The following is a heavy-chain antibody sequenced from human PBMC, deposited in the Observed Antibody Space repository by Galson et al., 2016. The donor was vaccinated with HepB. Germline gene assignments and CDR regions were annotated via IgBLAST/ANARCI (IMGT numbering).Heavy chain of an antibody. Sequence: SLRLSCAASGFTFGSYGMHWVRQAPGKGLEWVAVISSDGTNRYYADSVKGRFTISRDNSKNTLYLQMNSLRAEDTAVYYCARDRGEYSRPWAGGMDVWGQGTTVTVSS. CDR3: ARDRGEYSRPWAGGMDV. D-gene: IGHD6-6*01. V-gene: IGHV3-30*03. CDR1: GFTFGSYG. J-gene: IGHJ6*02. CDR2: ISSDGTNR.